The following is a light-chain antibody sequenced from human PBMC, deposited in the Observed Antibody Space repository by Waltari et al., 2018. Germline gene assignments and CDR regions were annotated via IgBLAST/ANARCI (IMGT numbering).Light chain of an antibody. J-gene: IGKJ1*01. CDR2: WAS. V-gene: IGKV4-1*01. CDR3: QQSYDTPRT. Sequence: DIVMTQSPDSLAVSLGERATINCKSSQSVLYSSNNKNYLAWYQQKPGQPPKLLIYWASTRESGVPDRFSGSGSGTDFTFTISSLQLEDFATYYCQQSYDTPRTFGQGTKVEVK. CDR1: QSVLYSSNNKNY.